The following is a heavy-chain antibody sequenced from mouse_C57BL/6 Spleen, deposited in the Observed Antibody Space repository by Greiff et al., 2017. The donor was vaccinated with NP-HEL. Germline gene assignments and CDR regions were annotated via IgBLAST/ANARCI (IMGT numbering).Heavy chain of an antibody. CDR1: GYSFTDYY. CDR2: INPNYGTT. V-gene: IGHV1-39*01. Sequence: EVQLQQSGPELVKPGASVKISCKASGYSFTDYYMNWVKQSHGKSLEWIGVINPNYGTTSYNQKFKGKATLTVDQSSSTAYMQLNSLTSEDSAVYYCARGYYGPWYFDVWGTGTTVTVSS. J-gene: IGHJ1*03. D-gene: IGHD1-1*01. CDR3: ARGYYGPWYFDV.